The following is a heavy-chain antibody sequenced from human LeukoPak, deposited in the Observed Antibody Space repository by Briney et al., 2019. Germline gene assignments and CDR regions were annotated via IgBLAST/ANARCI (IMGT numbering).Heavy chain of an antibody. CDR1: GFTFSTYW. V-gene: IGHV3-74*01. J-gene: IGHJ4*02. CDR2: ISSDGSST. D-gene: IGHD6-13*01. Sequence: GGSLRLSCAASGFTFSTYWMHWVRQAPGKGLVWVSRISSDGSSTSYADSVKGRFTISRDNAKNTLYVQMNSLRAEDTALYYCAKGIAAAGTYYFDYWGQGTLVTVSS. CDR3: AKGIAAAGTYYFDY.